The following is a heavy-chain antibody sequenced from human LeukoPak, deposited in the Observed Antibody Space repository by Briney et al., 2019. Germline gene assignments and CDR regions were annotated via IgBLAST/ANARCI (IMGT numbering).Heavy chain of an antibody. Sequence: SETLSLTCTVSGGSISNYYWSWIRQPPGKGLEYIGYIYYSGSTNYNPSLKGRVTISVDTSKNQFSLNLRSVTAADTAVYYCARVQGVGATPDYFDYWGQGTLVTVSS. CDR1: GGSISNYY. CDR2: IYYSGST. V-gene: IGHV4-59*01. J-gene: IGHJ4*02. D-gene: IGHD1-26*01. CDR3: ARVQGVGATPDYFDY.